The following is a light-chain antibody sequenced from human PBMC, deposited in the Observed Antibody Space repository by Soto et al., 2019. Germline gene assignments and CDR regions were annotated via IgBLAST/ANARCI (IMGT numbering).Light chain of an antibody. CDR1: QRVSSNK. CDR3: QQYGDSQT. Sequence: EVVLTQSPGTLSLSPGERATLSCRASQRVSSNKFAWHQQKPGQAPRLLIYSTSNRATGIPDRFRGSGSWTDFTLTITRLEPEDFAVYYCQQYGDSQTFGQGTKVEMK. CDR2: STS. J-gene: IGKJ1*01. V-gene: IGKV3-20*01.